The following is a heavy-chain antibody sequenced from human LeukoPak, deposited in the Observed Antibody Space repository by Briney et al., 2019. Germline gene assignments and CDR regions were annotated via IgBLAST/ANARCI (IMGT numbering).Heavy chain of an antibody. V-gene: IGHV1-69*05. D-gene: IGHD3-10*01. CDR1: GGTFSSYA. Sequence: SVKVSCKASGGTFSSYAISWVRRAPGQGLEWMGGIIPIFGTANYAQKFQGRVTITTDESTSTAYMELSSLRSEDTAVYYCARGVSEYGSGSYYVDYWGQGTLVTVSS. J-gene: IGHJ4*02. CDR2: IIPIFGTA. CDR3: ARGVSEYGSGSYYVDY.